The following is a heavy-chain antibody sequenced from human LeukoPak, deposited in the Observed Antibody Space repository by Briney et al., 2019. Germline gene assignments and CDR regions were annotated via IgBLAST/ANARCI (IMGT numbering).Heavy chain of an antibody. CDR1: GYTFTDYY. CDR3: ARERSTAAASDAFDI. CDR2: IYPNNGDT. V-gene: IGHV1-2*02. J-gene: IGHJ3*02. Sequence: ASVKVSCKASGYTFTDYYIQWVRQAPGQGLEWMGRIYPNNGDTKYAQRFQGRVTMTRDTSISTAYMELSRLRSDDTAVYYCARERSTAAASDAFDIWGQGTMVTVSS. D-gene: IGHD6-6*01.